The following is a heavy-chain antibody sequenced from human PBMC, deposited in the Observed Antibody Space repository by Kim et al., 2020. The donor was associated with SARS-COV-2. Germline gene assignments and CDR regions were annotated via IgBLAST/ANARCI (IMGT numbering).Heavy chain of an antibody. CDR3: AEEYYDFWSGYYT. D-gene: IGHD3-3*01. J-gene: IGHJ4*02. V-gene: IGHV1-69*01. Sequence: YAQKFQGRVTITADESTSTAYMELSSLRSEDTAVYYCAEEYYDFWSGYYTWGQGTLVTVSS.